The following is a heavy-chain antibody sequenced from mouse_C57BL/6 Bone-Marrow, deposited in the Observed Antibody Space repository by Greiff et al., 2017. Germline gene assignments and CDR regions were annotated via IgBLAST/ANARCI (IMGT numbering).Heavy chain of an antibody. CDR3: MEKRYGYDDDWYFDV. Sequence: EVKVEESGGGLVQPKGSLTLSCAASGYTFTTYAMHWVSQAPGKGLEWVARIRSKSSNYATYYAVTVKDRLTISREDSQSMLSLQMNNLKKEDTAMYYCMEKRYGYDDDWYFDVWGTGTTVTVSS. CDR2: IRSKSSNYAT. J-gene: IGHJ1*03. D-gene: IGHD2-2*01. V-gene: IGHV10-3*01. CDR1: GYTFTTYA.